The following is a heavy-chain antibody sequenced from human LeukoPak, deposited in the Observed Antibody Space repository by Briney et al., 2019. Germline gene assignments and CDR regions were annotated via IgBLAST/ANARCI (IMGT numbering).Heavy chain of an antibody. Sequence: PSETLSLTCTVSGGSISSYYWSWIRQPPGKGLEWIGYIYYSGSTNYNPSLKSRVTISVDTSKNQFSLKLSPVTAADTAVYYCARGRVDYGMDVWGQGTTVTVSS. CDR2: IYYSGST. V-gene: IGHV4-59*01. D-gene: IGHD2-15*01. CDR3: ARGRVDYGMDV. CDR1: GGSISSYY. J-gene: IGHJ6*02.